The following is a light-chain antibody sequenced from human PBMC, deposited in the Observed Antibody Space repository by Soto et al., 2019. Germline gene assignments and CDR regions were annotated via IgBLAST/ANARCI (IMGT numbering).Light chain of an antibody. CDR3: CSFAGYYTSSD. J-gene: IGLJ1*01. Sequence: QSALTQPRSVSGSPGQSVTISCTGSPDYVSWYQQHPGKAPKLIIYDVSRRPSGVPDRFSGSKSRITASLTISGLQAEDEADYFCCSFAGYYTSSDFGPVTKVTVL. CDR1: PDY. V-gene: IGLV2-11*01. CDR2: DVS.